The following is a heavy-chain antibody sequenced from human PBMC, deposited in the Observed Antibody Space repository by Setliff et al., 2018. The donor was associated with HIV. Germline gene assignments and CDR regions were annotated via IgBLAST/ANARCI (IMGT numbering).Heavy chain of an antibody. J-gene: IGHJ4*02. D-gene: IGHD4-17*01. Sequence: SETLSLTCGASGYSISSDYCWGWIRQPPGKGLEWIGNMCHGGNNNYYNPSLKSRVTISVDTSKNQFSLDLSSVTAADTAVYYCAREAVDDYARYFDYWGQGSLVTVSS. CDR2: MCHGGNNN. CDR3: AREAVDDYARYFDY. CDR1: GYSISSDYC. V-gene: IGHV4-38-2*02.